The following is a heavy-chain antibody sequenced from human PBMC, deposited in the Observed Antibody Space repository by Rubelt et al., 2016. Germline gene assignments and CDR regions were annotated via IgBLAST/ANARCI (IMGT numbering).Heavy chain of an antibody. V-gene: IGHV5-51*01. J-gene: IGHJ6*03. D-gene: IGHD2-15*01. CDR1: GYSFTYYW. CDR3: ARLGSYYYYMDV. Sequence: EVQLVQSGAEMKKPGESLKISCKASGYSFTYYWIGWVRQLHGKGLACMGFVSHGDSARKYGPSFQGQVTISADKSISTAYLQGSSLKASDTASYYCARLGSYYYYMDVWGKGTTVTVSS. CDR2: VSHGDSAR.